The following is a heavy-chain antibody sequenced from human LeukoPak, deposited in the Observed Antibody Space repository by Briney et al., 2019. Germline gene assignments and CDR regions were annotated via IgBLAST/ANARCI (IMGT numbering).Heavy chain of an antibody. Sequence: GGSLRLSCAASGLTLRLFSMNWVRQAPGKGLEWVSSISSSGGHTFYSDSVKGRFTISRDNAKNSLYLQMNSLRAEDTAIYYCASPRMIRGTITTPFDYWGQRILVTVSS. CDR2: ISSSGGHT. CDR3: ASPRMIRGTITTPFDY. CDR1: GLTLRLFS. V-gene: IGHV3-21*01. D-gene: IGHD3-10*01. J-gene: IGHJ4*02.